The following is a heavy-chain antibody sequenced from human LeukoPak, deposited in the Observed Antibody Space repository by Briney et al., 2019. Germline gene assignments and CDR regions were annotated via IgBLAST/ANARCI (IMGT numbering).Heavy chain of an antibody. CDR3: AAKEGTRSDFDY. D-gene: IGHD1-14*01. CDR1: GFTFSSYE. Sequence: GGSLRLSCAASGFTFSSYEMNWARQAPGKGLEWVAYISSSGSTTHYAVSAKGRFTISRDNAKNSLYLQMNSLRGEDTAVYYCAAKEGTRSDFDYWGQGTLVTVAS. V-gene: IGHV3-48*03. J-gene: IGHJ4*02. CDR2: ISSSGSTT.